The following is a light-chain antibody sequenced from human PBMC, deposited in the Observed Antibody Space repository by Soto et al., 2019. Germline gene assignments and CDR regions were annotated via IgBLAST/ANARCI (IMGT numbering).Light chain of an antibody. J-gene: IGKJ1*01. Sequence: PLSLSFNPGQPSSISCKSSQSLQHNDGKTYLYWYVQRPGQPPQLLIHEVFNRFSGVPDRFSGSGSGTDFTLKISRVEAEDVGTYFCMQTIQLPWTFGPGTKVEI. CDR1: QSLQHNDGKTY. CDR2: EVF. CDR3: MQTIQLPWT. V-gene: IGKV2D-29*01.